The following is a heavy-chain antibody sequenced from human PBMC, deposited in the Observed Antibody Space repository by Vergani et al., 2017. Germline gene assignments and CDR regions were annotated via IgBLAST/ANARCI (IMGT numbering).Heavy chain of an antibody. CDR1: GYSFISYD. J-gene: IGHJ4*02. CDR2: MNPNSGNT. D-gene: IGHD3-10*01. CDR3: ARALYYASGSHPFDS. V-gene: IGHV1-8*03. Sequence: QVQLVQSGAEVKKPGASVKVSCKASGYSFISYDINWVRQATGQGLEWMGWMNPNSGNTGYVQKFQDRVTITRNTSTSTAYMELSSLRSEDTAVYYCARALYYASGSHPFDSWGQGTLVTVSS.